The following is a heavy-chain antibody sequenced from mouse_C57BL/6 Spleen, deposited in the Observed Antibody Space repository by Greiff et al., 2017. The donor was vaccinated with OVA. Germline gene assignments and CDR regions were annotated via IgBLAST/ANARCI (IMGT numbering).Heavy chain of an antibody. J-gene: IGHJ1*03. V-gene: IGHV1-54*01. CDR3: ARSRAYYGSSDVKYFDV. CDR2: INPGSGGT. Sequence: QVQLQQSGAELVRPGTSVKVSCKASGYAFTNYLIEWVKQRPGQGLEWIGVINPGSGGTNYNEKFKGKATLTADKSSSTAYMQLSRLTSEDSAVYCCARSRAYYGSSDVKYFDVWGTGTTVTVSS. CDR1: GYAFTNYL. D-gene: IGHD1-1*01.